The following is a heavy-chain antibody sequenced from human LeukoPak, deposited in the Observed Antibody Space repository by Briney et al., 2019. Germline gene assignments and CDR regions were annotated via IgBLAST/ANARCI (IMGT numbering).Heavy chain of an antibody. J-gene: IGHJ4*02. CDR3: ARSKPNSDGSGYYDY. CDR2: IYSVGNT. CDR1: GFTVSSNY. D-gene: IGHD3-22*01. Sequence: GGSLRLSCAASGFTVSSNYMSWVRQAPGKGLEWVSLIYSVGNTYYADSVKGRFTVSRDNSKNILYLQMNSLRADDTAVYYCARSKPNSDGSGYYDYWGQGTLVTVSS. V-gene: IGHV3-53*01.